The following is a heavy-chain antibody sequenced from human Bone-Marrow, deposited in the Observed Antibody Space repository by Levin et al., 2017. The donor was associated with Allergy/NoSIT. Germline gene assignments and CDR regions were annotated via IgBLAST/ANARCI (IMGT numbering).Heavy chain of an antibody. CDR2: INYSGST. CDR1: GVSVTSYY. D-gene: IGHD2-15*01. J-gene: IGHJ4*02. V-gene: IGHV4-59*02. Sequence: SETLSLTCTVSGVSVTSYYWGWIRQPPGKGLECLGYINYSGSTNYNPSLKSRITMSLDTSKNQFSLTLSSVTAADTAVYYCARAPGCRGGSCYAFDSWGQGPLVTVSS. CDR3: ARAPGCRGGSCYAFDS.